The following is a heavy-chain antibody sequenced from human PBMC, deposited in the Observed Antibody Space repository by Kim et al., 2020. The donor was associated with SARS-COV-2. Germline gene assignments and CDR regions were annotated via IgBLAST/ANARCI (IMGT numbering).Heavy chain of an antibody. D-gene: IGHD1-26*01. CDR1: GGSFSGYY. J-gene: IGHJ4*02. CDR2: INHSGST. Sequence: SETLSLTCAVYGGSFSGYYWSWIRQPPGKGLEWIGEINHSGSTNYNPSLKSRVTISVDTSKNQFSLKLSSVTAADTAVYYCARVGVGSCPFDYWGQGTLVTVSS. CDR3: ARVGVGSCPFDY. V-gene: IGHV4-34*01.